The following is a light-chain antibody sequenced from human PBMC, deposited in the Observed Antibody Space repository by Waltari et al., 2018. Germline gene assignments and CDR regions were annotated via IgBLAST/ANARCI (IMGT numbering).Light chain of an antibody. CDR2: GDN. CDR3: AGWYDSLNGPV. J-gene: IGLJ3*02. V-gene: IGLV1-44*01. Sequence: QSVLTQPPSASGTPGQRVTISCSGSLSNIESNTVNWYRQLPGTAPKLPIYGDNPLPSVVAKRFSGSKSGTSASLAISGLQSADEADYYCAGWYDSLNGPVFGGGTKLTVL. CDR1: LSNIESNT.